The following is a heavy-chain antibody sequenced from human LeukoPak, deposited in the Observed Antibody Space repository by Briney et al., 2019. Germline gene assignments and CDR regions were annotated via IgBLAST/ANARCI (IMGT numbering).Heavy chain of an antibody. V-gene: IGHV3-30*03. J-gene: IGHJ1*01. CDR3: ARDQNTSPLYYDILTGYQYFQH. Sequence: PGGSLRLSCAASGFTFSSYSMNWVRQAPGKGLEWVAVISYDGSNKYYADSVKGRFTISRDNSKNTLYLQMNSLRAEDTAVYYCARDQNTSPLYYDILTGYQYFQHWGQGTLVTVSS. D-gene: IGHD3-9*01. CDR1: GFTFSSYS. CDR2: ISYDGSNK.